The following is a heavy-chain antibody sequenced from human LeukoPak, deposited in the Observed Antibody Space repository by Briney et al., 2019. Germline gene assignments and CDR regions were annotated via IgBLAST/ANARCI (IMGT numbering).Heavy chain of an antibody. D-gene: IGHD2-15*01. Sequence: PGGSLRLPCAAPGFIFSSYAMSWVRQAPGKGLDWVSNIRSNGRDTYYTDSVKGRFTISRDNSKNTLYLEMNSLRAEDTAVYYCAKGGYTTCFDPWGQGTLVTVSS. CDR3: AKGGYTTCFDP. CDR1: GFIFSSYA. J-gene: IGHJ5*02. V-gene: IGHV3-23*01. CDR2: IRSNGRDT.